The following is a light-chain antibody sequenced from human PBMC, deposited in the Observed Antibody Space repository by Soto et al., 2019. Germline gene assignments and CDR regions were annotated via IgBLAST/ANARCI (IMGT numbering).Light chain of an antibody. Sequence: DIQMTQSPSSLSAALGSRVTLTCWASQGISSYLGWYQQKQGKAPNVLIYDASTLHSGVPSRFSGGGSGTDVTLTISSLKTEDGATYDCQQDNVYPSTFGGGTKVDIK. V-gene: IGKV1-9*01. CDR1: QGISSY. J-gene: IGKJ4*01. CDR3: QQDNVYPST. CDR2: DAS.